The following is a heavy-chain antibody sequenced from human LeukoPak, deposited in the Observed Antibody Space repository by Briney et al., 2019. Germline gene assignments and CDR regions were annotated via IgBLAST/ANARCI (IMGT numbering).Heavy chain of an antibody. Sequence: ETLSLTCAVYGGSFSGYYWSWIRQPPGKGLEWIGEINHSGSTNYNPSLKSRVTISVDTSKNQFSLKLSSVTAADTAVYYCARRWSWFDPWGQGTLVTVSS. CDR1: GGSFSGYY. CDR2: INHSGST. CDR3: ARRWSWFDP. D-gene: IGHD3-3*01. V-gene: IGHV4-34*01. J-gene: IGHJ5*02.